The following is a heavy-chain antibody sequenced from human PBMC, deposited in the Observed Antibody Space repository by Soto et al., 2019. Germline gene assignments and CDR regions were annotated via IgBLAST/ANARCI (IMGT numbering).Heavy chain of an antibody. CDR1: ADSISSSKW. J-gene: IGHJ4*02. CDR3: ARGERQQQRDY. D-gene: IGHD6-13*01. V-gene: IGHV4-4*02. CDR2: INHSGST. Sequence: PSGTLSLTCAVSADSISSSKWWSWVRQPPGKGLEWIGEINHSGSTNYNPSLKSRVIISVDKSKNQFSLKLSSVSDADTAESYCARGERQQQRDYWGQGTLVPVSS.